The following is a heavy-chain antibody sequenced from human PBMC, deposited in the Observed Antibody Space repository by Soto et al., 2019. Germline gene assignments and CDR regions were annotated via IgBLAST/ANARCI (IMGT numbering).Heavy chain of an antibody. CDR2: IYYSGST. Sequence: PSETLSLTCTVSGGSISSSSYYWGWIRQPPGKGLEWIGSIYYSGSTYYNPSLKSRVTIAVDTSKNQFSLKLSSVTAADTAVYYCARRGDSSGWLDYWGQGTLVTVSP. CDR3: ARRGDSSGWLDY. V-gene: IGHV4-39*01. CDR1: GGSISSSSYY. J-gene: IGHJ4*02. D-gene: IGHD6-19*01.